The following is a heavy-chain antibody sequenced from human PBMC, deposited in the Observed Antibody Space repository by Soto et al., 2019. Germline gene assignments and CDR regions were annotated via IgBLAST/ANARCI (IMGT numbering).Heavy chain of an antibody. J-gene: IGHJ4*02. CDR3: AKGRGIGGPEIDY. CDR2: ISGSGDTT. D-gene: IGHD1-26*01. V-gene: IGHV3-23*01. CDR1: GFTFSGYA. Sequence: EVQLLESGGDLVQPGGSLRLSCAASGFTFSGYAMRWVRQAPGKGLEWVSAISGSGDTTYSADSVQGRFTISRDNSKNTLYLQMNSLRAEDTAVYYCAKGRGIGGPEIDYWGQGTLVTVSS.